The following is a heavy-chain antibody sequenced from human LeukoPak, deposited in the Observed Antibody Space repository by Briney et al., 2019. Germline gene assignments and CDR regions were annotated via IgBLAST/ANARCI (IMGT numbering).Heavy chain of an antibody. J-gene: IGHJ5*02. CDR2: MYTSGNT. V-gene: IGHV4-4*07. D-gene: IGHD3-10*01. CDR1: GDSISSYY. CDR3: ARDMYGSGSFLPESP. Sequence: PSETLSLTCSVSGDSISSYYWSWIRQPAGKGLEWIGHMYTSGNTNYNPSLKSRVTMSVDTSKNQFSLKLSSVTAADTAVYYCARDMYGSGSFLPESPWGQGTLVTVSS.